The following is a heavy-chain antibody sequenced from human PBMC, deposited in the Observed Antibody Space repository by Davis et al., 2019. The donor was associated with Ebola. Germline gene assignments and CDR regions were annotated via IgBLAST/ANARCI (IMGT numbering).Heavy chain of an antibody. CDR2: INPSGGST. Sequence: ASVKVSCKASGYTFNSYFIHWVRQAPGQGLEWMGIINPSGGSTTYAQKFQGRVTLTRDTSASTAYMELTSLKSEDTAVYYCARDLVGDADAYFDYWGQGTLVTASP. CDR3: ARDLVGDADAYFDY. J-gene: IGHJ4*02. CDR1: GYTFNSYF. V-gene: IGHV1-46*02. D-gene: IGHD2-8*01.